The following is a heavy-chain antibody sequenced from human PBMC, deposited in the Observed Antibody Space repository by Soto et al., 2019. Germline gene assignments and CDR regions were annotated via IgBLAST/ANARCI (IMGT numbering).Heavy chain of an antibody. CDR2: ISSGGGST. J-gene: IGHJ4*02. Sequence: GGSLRLSCAASGFTFNRYTMIWVRQAPGKGLEWVSGISSGGGSTYYADSVKGRFSISRDNPKNTLFLQMDSLRADDTAIYYCAKDQRGSGWPFDSWGQGTLVTVPQ. D-gene: IGHD6-19*01. CDR1: GFTFNRYT. CDR3: AKDQRGSGWPFDS. V-gene: IGHV3-23*01.